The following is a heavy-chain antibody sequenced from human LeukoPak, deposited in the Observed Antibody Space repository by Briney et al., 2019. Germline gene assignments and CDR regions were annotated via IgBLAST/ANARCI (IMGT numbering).Heavy chain of an antibody. CDR3: AKVGFGELPRERIDY. CDR1: GFTFSSYA. J-gene: IGHJ4*02. V-gene: IGHV3-23*01. D-gene: IGHD3-10*01. CDR2: ISGSGGST. Sequence: PGGSLRLSRAASGFTFSSYALSWVRQAPGKGLEWVSAISGSGGSTYYADSVKGRFTISRDNSKNTLYLQMNSLRAEDTAVYYCAKVGFGELPRERIDYWGQATLVTVSS.